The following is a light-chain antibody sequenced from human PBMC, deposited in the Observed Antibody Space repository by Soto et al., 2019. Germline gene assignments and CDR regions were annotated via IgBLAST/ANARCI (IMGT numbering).Light chain of an antibody. CDR1: VLVKKF. Sequence: SYELAQPPSVSVSPGQTARITCSGDVLVKKFVRWFQQKPGQAPVLVIYKDDERPSEIPDRFSGSSSGTTVTLTIRGAQVDDEADYYCYSAAENTRVFGGGTQLTVL. J-gene: IGLJ2*01. CDR3: YSAAENTRV. CDR2: KDD. V-gene: IGLV3-27*01.